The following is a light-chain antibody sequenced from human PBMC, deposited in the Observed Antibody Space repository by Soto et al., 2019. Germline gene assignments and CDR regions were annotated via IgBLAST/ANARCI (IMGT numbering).Light chain of an antibody. CDR3: ATWDDSLSVL. Sequence: QTVVTQPPSASGTPGQRVTISCSGSRSNIGSNYVYWYQQLPGTAPKLLIYRSTQRPSGVPDRFSGSKSGTSASLAISGLRSEDEADYYCATWDDSLSVLFGTGTKVTVL. CDR2: RST. V-gene: IGLV1-47*01. CDR1: RSNIGSNY. J-gene: IGLJ1*01.